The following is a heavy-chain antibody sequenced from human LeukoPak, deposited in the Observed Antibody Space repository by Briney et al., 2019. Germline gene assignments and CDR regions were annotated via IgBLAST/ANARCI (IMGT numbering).Heavy chain of an antibody. J-gene: IGHJ6*02. D-gene: IGHD2-15*01. V-gene: IGHV3-73*01. CDR1: GFTFSGSA. Sequence: GGSLRLSCAASGFTFSGSAMHWVRQAHGKGLEWLGRIRSRANSYTTVYAAPAQGRFIISRDDSMNMAYLQMNSLRVEDTAVYYCTRHSDKYCSGAGCFHYNFYGLDVWGQGTTVTVSS. CDR2: IRSRANSYTT. CDR3: TRHSDKYCSGAGCFHYNFYGLDV.